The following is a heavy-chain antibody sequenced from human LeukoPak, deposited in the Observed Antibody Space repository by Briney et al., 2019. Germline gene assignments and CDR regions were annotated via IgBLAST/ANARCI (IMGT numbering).Heavy chain of an antibody. CDR1: GYTLTSYG. V-gene: IGHV1-18*01. J-gene: IGHJ1*01. Sequence: ASVKVSCKASGYTLTSYGISWVRQAPGQGLEWMGWISAYNGNTNYAQKLQGRVTMTTDTSTSTAYMELRSLRSDDTAVYYCARAYYDFWSGYSAGSEYLQHWGQGTLVTVSS. CDR3: ARAYYDFWSGYSAGSEYLQH. D-gene: IGHD3-3*01. CDR2: ISAYNGNT.